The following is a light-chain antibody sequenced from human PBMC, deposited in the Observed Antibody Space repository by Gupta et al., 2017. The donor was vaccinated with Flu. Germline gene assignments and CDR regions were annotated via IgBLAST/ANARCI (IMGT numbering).Light chain of an antibody. J-gene: IGKJ1*01. Sequence: DIQMTQSTSSLAASVGDRVTITCRAGQSITSYLNWYQQIPGKAPKLLIYTASSLQSGVPSRFSGSGSGTDFTLTISSLQPEDCATYYCQQTYIIPVTFGQGTKVEIK. CDR3: QQTYIIPVT. CDR1: QSITSY. V-gene: IGKV1-39*01. CDR2: TAS.